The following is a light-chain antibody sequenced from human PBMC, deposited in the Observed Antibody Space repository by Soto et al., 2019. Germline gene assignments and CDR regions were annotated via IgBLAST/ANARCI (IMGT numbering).Light chain of an antibody. CDR3: QQYNSYSFT. CDR2: GAS. Sequence: EIVLTQSPGTLSLSPGERATLSCRASQSVSRSYLAWYQQKPGQAPRLLIYGASTTATGIPDRFSGSGSGTDFTLTISRLEPEDFATYYCQQYNSYSFTFGPGTKVDIK. V-gene: IGKV3-20*01. J-gene: IGKJ3*01. CDR1: QSVSRSY.